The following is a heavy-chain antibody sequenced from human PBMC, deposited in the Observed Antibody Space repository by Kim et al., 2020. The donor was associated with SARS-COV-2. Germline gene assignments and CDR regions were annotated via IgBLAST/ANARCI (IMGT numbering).Heavy chain of an antibody. J-gene: IGHJ5*02. CDR3: ARDRGGAAAGMSPRGTNWFDP. CDR2: INPSGGST. Sequence: ASVKVSCKASGYTFTSYYMHWVRQAPGQGLEWMGIINPSGGSTSYAQKFQGRVTMTRDTSTSTVYMELSSLRSEDTAVYYCARDRGGAAAGMSPRGTNWFDPWGQGTLVTVSS. V-gene: IGHV1-46*01. CDR1: GYTFTSYY. D-gene: IGHD6-13*01.